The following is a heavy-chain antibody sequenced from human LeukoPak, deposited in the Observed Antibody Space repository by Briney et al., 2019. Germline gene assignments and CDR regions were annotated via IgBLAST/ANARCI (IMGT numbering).Heavy chain of an antibody. CDR2: ISGSGGST. CDR1: GFPFSIYA. Sequence: GGSLRLSCAASGFPFSIYAMRWARQAPGEGLEGVSAISGSGGSTYYADSVKGRFTISRDNSKNTLYLQMNSLRAEDTAVYFCAKELTAARRDGGYFDYWGQGTLVTVSS. D-gene: IGHD6-6*01. V-gene: IGHV3-23*01. CDR3: AKELTAARRDGGYFDY. J-gene: IGHJ4*02.